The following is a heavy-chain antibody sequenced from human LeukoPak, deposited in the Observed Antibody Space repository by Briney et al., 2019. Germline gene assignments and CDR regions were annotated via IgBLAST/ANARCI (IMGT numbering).Heavy chain of an antibody. D-gene: IGHD6-6*01. CDR1: GFTFSGHW. CDR2: IRQDGSEK. J-gene: IGHJ3*02. CDR3: AKGSSRPPNAFDI. Sequence: GGSLRLSCAASGFTFSGHWMSWVHQAPGKGLEWVASIRQDGSEKHYVDSVEGRFTISRDNAKNSLHLQMNSLRAEDTAVYYCAKGSSRPPNAFDIWGQGTLVTVS. V-gene: IGHV3-7*01.